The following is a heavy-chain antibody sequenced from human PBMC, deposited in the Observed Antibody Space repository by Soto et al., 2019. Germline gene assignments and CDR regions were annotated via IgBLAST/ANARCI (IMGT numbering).Heavy chain of an antibody. CDR1: GGSVSSVSDY. Sequence: PSETLSLTCTVSGGSVSSVSDYWSWIRQPPGKGLEWIGYIYYSGSTNYNPSLKSRVTISVDTSKNQFSLKLSSVTAADTAVYYCARASLLERWFDPWGQGTLVTVSS. CDR3: ARASLLERWFDP. D-gene: IGHD1-1*01. J-gene: IGHJ5*02. V-gene: IGHV4-61*01. CDR2: IYYSGST.